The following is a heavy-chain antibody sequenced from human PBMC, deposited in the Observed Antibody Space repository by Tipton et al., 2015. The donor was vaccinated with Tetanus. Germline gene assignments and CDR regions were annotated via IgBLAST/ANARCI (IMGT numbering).Heavy chain of an antibody. J-gene: IGHJ4*02. CDR1: GGSVNSGTYY. Sequence: GLVKPSETLSLTCSVSGGSVNSGTYYWSWIRQPPGKGLEWLGDIYYGGATQYNPSLESRVTIFMDTSKSQFSLRLTSVTAADTAVYYCARSKLLWFGESLSGFDSWGQGTLVTVSA. CDR2: IYYGGAT. V-gene: IGHV4-61*01. D-gene: IGHD3-10*01. CDR3: ARSKLLWFGESLSGFDS.